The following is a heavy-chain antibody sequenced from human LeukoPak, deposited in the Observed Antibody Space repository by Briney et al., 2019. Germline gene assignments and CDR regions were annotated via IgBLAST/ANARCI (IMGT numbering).Heavy chain of an antibody. CDR3: ARDGAAAGPDY. CDR1: GFTFSSYW. CDR2: INSDGSST. J-gene: IGHJ4*02. Sequence: GGSLRLSCAASGFTFSSYWMHWVRQAPGKGLVWVSRINSDGSSTSYADSVKGRFTISRDNAKDTLYLQMNSLRAEDTAVYYCARDGAAAGPDYWGQGTLVTVSS. V-gene: IGHV3-74*01. D-gene: IGHD6-13*01.